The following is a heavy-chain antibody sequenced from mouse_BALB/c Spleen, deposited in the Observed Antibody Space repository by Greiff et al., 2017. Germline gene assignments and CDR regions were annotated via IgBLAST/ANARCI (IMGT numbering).Heavy chain of an antibody. CDR3: ARLVGY. CDR1: GFNIKDSY. D-gene: IGHD1-1*02. J-gene: IGHJ3*01. Sequence: EVQRVESGAELVKPGASVKLSCTASGFNIKDSYMHWVSQRPEQGLEWIGRIDPANGNTKYDPKFQGKATITADTSSNTVYLQLSSLTSEDTAVYYCARLVGYWGQGTLVTVSA. V-gene: IGHV14-3*02. CDR2: IDPANGNT.